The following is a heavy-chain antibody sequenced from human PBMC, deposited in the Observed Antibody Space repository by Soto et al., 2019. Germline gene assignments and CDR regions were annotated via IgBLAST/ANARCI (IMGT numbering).Heavy chain of an antibody. J-gene: IGHJ5*02. Sequence: ASVKVSCKASGYTFTGYYMHWVRQAPGQGLEWMGWINPNSGGTNYAQKFQGWVTMTRDTSISTAYMELSRLRSDDTAVYYCARDLGYCSGGRCYPESWFDPWGQGTLVTVCS. V-gene: IGHV1-2*04. D-gene: IGHD2-15*01. CDR3: ARDLGYCSGGRCYPESWFDP. CDR1: GYTFTGYY. CDR2: INPNSGGT.